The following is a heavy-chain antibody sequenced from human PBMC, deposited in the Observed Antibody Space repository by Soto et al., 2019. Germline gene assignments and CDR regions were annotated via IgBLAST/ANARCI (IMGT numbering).Heavy chain of an antibody. J-gene: IGHJ4*02. CDR2: IYHSGST. CDR3: ARLGIAVAGTGDY. V-gene: IGHV4-4*02. Sequence: SETLSLTCAVSGGSISSSNWWSWVRQPPGKGLEWIGEIYHSGSTNYNPSLKSRVTISVDKSKNQFSLKLSSVTAADTTVYYCARLGIAVAGTGDYWGQGTLVTVSS. D-gene: IGHD6-19*01. CDR1: GGSISSSNW.